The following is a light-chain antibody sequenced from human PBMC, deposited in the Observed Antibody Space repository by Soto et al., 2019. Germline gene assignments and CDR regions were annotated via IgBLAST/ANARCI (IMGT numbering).Light chain of an antibody. CDR1: QGIASG. CDR3: RQTNSFHRS. V-gene: IGKV1-12*01. Sequence: DIQMTQSPSSVSASVGDRVTITCRASQGIASGLAWYQQRPGKAPKLLIYAASILQSGVPSRFSGSGTGTDFTLTISSLQSEDFATYFCRQTNSFHRSFGGGIKVEIK. J-gene: IGKJ4*01. CDR2: AAS.